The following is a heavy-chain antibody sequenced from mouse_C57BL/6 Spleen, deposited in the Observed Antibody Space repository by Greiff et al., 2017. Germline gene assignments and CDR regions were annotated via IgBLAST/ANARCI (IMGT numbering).Heavy chain of an antibody. CDR3: ASDHGGFAY. CDR2: ISSGSSTI. V-gene: IGHV5-17*01. CDR1: GFTFSDYG. Sequence: DVKLVESGGGLVKPGGSLKLSCAASGFTFSDYGMHWVRQAPEKGLEWVAYISSGSSTIYYADTVKGRFTISRDNAKNTLFLQMTSLRSEDTAMYYCASDHGGFAYWGQGTLVTVSA. J-gene: IGHJ3*01.